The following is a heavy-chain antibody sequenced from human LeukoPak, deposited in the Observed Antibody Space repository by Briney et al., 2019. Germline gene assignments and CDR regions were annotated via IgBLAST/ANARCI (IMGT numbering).Heavy chain of an antibody. CDR3: ARHSRIGDYVPNWFDP. CDR2: IYYSGST. V-gene: IGHV4-39*01. Sequence: PSETLSLTCTVSGGSISSSSYYWGWIRQPPGKGLEWIGSIYYSGSTYYNPSLKSRVTISVDTSKNQFSLKLSSVTAADTAVYYCARHSRIGDYVPNWFDPWGQGTLVTVSS. CDR1: GGSISSSSYY. D-gene: IGHD4-17*01. J-gene: IGHJ5*02.